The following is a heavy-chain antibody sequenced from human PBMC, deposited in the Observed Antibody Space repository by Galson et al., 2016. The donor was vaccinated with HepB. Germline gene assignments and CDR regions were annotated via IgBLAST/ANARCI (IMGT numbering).Heavy chain of an antibody. D-gene: IGHD3-9*01. V-gene: IGHV3-21*04. Sequence: SLRLSCAASGFTFSSYTMNWVRQAPGKGLEWVSSISSSGYIYYADSVKGRFTISRDNAKNSLSLQMNSLRAEDTAFYYCAKGLYYDLLTGYFADWGQGTLVTVSS. CDR1: GFTFSSYT. J-gene: IGHJ4*02. CDR2: ISSSGYI. CDR3: AKGLYYDLLTGYFAD.